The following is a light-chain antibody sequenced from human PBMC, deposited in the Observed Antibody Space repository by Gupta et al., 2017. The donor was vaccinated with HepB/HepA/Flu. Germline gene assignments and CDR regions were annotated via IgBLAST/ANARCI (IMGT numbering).Light chain of an antibody. Sequence: EIVLTQSPGTLFLSPGERANLPCRASQSVSSSYLAWYQQRPGQAPRLLIYGASSRATGSSDRFSGSGSGTDFTLTISRLEPEDFAVYYCQQDGSSPWTFGQGTKVESK. J-gene: IGKJ1*01. V-gene: IGKV3-20*01. CDR3: QQDGSSPWT. CDR1: QSVSSSY. CDR2: GAS.